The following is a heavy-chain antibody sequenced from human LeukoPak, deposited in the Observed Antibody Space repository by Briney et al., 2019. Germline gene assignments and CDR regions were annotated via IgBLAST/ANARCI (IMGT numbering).Heavy chain of an antibody. CDR3: ARKAVDHWFDP. Sequence: SETLSLTCTVSGGSLSSYYWSWIRQPPGKGLEWIGYIYYSGSTNYNPSLKSRVTISVDTSKNQFSLKLSSVTAADTAVYYCARKAVDHWFDPWGQGTLVTVSS. CDR2: IYYSGST. J-gene: IGHJ5*02. V-gene: IGHV4-59*08. D-gene: IGHD3-9*01. CDR1: GGSLSSYY.